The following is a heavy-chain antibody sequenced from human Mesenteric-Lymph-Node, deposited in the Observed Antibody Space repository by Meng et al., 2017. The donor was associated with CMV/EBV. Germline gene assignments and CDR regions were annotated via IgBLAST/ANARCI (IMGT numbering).Heavy chain of an antibody. CDR1: GFTFSDYY. J-gene: IGHJ4*02. D-gene: IGHD4-23*01. Sequence: SLKISCAASGFTFSDYYMSWIRQVPGKGLEWISYISGSGSTIYYTDSVKGRFTISRDNAKNSLYLQMSILRAEDTAVYYCARALRWPGDFWGPGTLVTVSS. V-gene: IGHV3-11*01. CDR3: ARALRWPGDF. CDR2: ISGSGSTI.